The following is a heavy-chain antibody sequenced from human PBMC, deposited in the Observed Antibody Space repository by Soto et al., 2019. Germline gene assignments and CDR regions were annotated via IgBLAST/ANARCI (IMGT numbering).Heavy chain of an antibody. D-gene: IGHD5-12*01. Sequence: GGSLRLSCAASGFTFSSYSMNWVRQAPGKGLEWVSSISSSSSYIYYADSVKGRFTISRDNAKNSLYLQMNSLRAEDTAVYYCASGRGGYDWRILDYCAQGTLVTVSS. CDR3: ASGRGGYDWRILDY. CDR2: ISSSSSYI. V-gene: IGHV3-21*01. CDR1: GFTFSSYS. J-gene: IGHJ4*02.